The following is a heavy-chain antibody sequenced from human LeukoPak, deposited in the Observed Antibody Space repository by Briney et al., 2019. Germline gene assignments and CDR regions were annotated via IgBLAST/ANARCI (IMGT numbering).Heavy chain of an antibody. CDR1: GFTFSSYG. Sequence: GGSLRLSCAASGFTFSSYGMSWVRQAPGKGLEWVSAISGSGGSTYYADSVKGRFTISRDNSKNTLYLQMNSLRAEDTAVYYCAKDPADYDILTGDIFDYWGQGTLVTVSS. D-gene: IGHD3-9*01. J-gene: IGHJ4*02. V-gene: IGHV3-23*01. CDR2: ISGSGGST. CDR3: AKDPADYDILTGDIFDY.